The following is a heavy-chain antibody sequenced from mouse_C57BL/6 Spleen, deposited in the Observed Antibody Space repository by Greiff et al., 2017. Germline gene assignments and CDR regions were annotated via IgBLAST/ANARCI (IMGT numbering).Heavy chain of an antibody. D-gene: IGHD2-4*01. Sequence: EVKLVESEGGLVQPGSSMKLSCTASGFTFSDYYMAWVRQVPEKGLEWVANINYDGSSTYYLDSLKSRFIISRDNAKNILYLQMSSLKSEDTATYYCARGGAYDYAAWFAYWGQGTLVTVSA. CDR3: ARGGAYDYAAWFAY. V-gene: IGHV5-16*01. CDR1: GFTFSDYY. J-gene: IGHJ3*01. CDR2: INYDGSST.